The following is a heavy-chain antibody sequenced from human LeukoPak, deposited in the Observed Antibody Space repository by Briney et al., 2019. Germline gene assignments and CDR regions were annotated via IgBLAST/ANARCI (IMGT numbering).Heavy chain of an antibody. V-gene: IGHV3-30*04. D-gene: IGHD5-12*01. CDR2: ISYDGSDK. CDR1: GFTFSSYA. CDR3: ARARPSMWIDY. J-gene: IGHJ4*02. Sequence: GGSLRLSCAASGFTFSSYAMYWVRQAPGKGLEWVAVISYDGSDKFYADSVKGRFTISRDSSKNTLYLQMNSLRPEDTAVYYCARARPSMWIDYWGQGTLVTVAS.